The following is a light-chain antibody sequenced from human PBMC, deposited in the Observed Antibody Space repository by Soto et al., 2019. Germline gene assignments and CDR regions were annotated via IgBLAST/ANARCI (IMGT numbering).Light chain of an antibody. CDR2: DAS. V-gene: IGKV3-11*01. Sequence: EIVLTQSPATLSLSLVERATLSCRASQSVNSYLAWYQHKPGQSPRLLIYDASIRATGIPARFSGSGSGTDFTLTISSLEPEDFAVYYCQQRSKWITFGGGTKVEIK. J-gene: IGKJ4*01. CDR1: QSVNSY. CDR3: QQRSKWIT.